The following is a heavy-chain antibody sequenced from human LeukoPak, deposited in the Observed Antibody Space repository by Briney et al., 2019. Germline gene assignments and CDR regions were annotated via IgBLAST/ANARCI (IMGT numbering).Heavy chain of an antibody. CDR3: AKDTEAVAVSGYFDY. CDR2: ISWSSGSI. CDR1: GFTFSSYA. V-gene: IGHV3-9*01. D-gene: IGHD6-19*01. J-gene: IGHJ4*02. Sequence: GGSLRLSCAASGFTFSSYAMGWVRQAPGKGLEWVSGISWSSGSIGYADSVKGRFTISRDNAKNSLYLQMNSLRAEDTALYYCAKDTEAVAVSGYFDYWGQGTLVTVSS.